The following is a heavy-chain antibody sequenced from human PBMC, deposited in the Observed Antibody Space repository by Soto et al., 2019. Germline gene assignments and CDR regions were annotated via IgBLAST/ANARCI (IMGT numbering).Heavy chain of an antibody. V-gene: IGHV1-3*01. Sequence: ASVKVSCKASGYTFTSYAMHWVRQAPGQRLEWMGWINAGNGNTKYSQKFQGRVTITRDTSASTAYMELSSLRSEDTAVYYCAREGGVYGVYYFDYWGQGTLVTVSS. CDR1: GYTFTSYA. J-gene: IGHJ4*02. D-gene: IGHD4-17*01. CDR3: AREGGVYGVYYFDY. CDR2: INAGNGNT.